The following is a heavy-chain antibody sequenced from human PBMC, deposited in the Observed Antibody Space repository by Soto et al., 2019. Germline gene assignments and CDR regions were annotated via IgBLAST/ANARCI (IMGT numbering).Heavy chain of an antibody. V-gene: IGHV1-2*02. CDR1: GYTFTGYY. J-gene: IGHJ1*01. D-gene: IGHD6-13*01. Sequence: SVKVSCTASGYTFTGYYMHWVRQAPGQGLEWMGWINPNSGGISYAQKFQGRVTMTRTTSISTSYMGLSRLRSDDTAVYYRARGGKIRSSWDSEYFEYWGQGTLVTVSS. CDR3: ARGGKIRSSWDSEYFEY. CDR2: INPNSGGI.